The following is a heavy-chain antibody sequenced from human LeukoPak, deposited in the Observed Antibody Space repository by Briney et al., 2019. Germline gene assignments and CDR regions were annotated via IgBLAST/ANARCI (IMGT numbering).Heavy chain of an antibody. J-gene: IGHJ3*02. CDR2: INHSGST. V-gene: IGHV4-34*01. CDR1: GGSFSGYY. CDR3: ATVLSDAFDT. Sequence: PSETLSLTCAVYGGSFSGYYWSWIRQPPGKGLEWIGEINHSGSTNYNPSLKSRVTISVDTSKNQFSLKLSSVTAADTAVYYCATVLSDAFDTWGQGTMVTVSS.